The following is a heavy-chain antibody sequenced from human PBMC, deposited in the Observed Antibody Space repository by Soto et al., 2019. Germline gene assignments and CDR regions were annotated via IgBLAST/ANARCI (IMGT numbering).Heavy chain of an antibody. V-gene: IGHV3-30*03. CDR1: GFTFSSYG. CDR3: ATYSSGWGSPFDY. D-gene: IGHD6-19*01. Sequence: PGVSLRLSCAASGFTFSSYGMHWVRQTPGKGLEWVAVISYDGSNKYYADSVKGRFTISRDNSKNTLYLQMNSLRAEDTAVYYCATYSSGWGSPFDYWGQGTLVTVSS. CDR2: ISYDGSNK. J-gene: IGHJ4*02.